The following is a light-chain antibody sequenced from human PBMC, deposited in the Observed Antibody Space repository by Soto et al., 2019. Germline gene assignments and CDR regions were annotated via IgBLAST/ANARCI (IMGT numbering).Light chain of an antibody. CDR2: EDN. V-gene: IGLV6-57*02. CDR1: SGDIASNF. J-gene: IGLJ2*01. Sequence: NFMLTQPHSVSESPGKTVTISCTASSGDIASNFVQWYQQRPGSAPTTVIYEDNQRPSGVPDRFSGSIDSSSNSASLIISGLKTEDEAVYFCQSYADSIVVFGGGTKLTVL. CDR3: QSYADSIVV.